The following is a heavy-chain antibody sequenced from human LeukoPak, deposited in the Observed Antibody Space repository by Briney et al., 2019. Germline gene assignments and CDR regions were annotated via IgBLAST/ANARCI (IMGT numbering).Heavy chain of an antibody. CDR2: ISSSSSTI. CDR1: GFTFGSYS. D-gene: IGHD3-10*01. J-gene: IGHJ6*02. Sequence: GGSLRLSCAASGFTFGSYSMNWVRQAPGKGLEWVSYISSSSSTIYYADSVKGRFTISRDNAKNSLYLQMNSLRDEDTAVYYCARVPITMVRPCMDAWGQGTTVTVSS. V-gene: IGHV3-48*02. CDR3: ARVPITMVRPCMDA.